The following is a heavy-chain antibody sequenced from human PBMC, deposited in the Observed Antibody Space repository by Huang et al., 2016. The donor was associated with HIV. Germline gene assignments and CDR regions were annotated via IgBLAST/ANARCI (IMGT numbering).Heavy chain of an antibody. CDR3: AAYHLLPLLGAFDL. Sequence: QVQLVQSGAELKTPGASVKVSCKVFGHSLTELSMHWVRQSPGKGLEWSGGCDAEEGDTMYAQNFRGRVTMTEDTSTDTAYMELRSLRPEDTAVYYCAAYHLLPLLGAFDLWGHGTMVTVSS. CDR1: GHSLTELS. CDR2: CDAEEGDT. J-gene: IGHJ3*01. D-gene: IGHD2-2*01. V-gene: IGHV1-24*01.